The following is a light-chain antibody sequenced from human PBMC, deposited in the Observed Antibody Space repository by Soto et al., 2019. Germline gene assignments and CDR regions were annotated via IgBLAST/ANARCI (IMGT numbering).Light chain of an antibody. V-gene: IGLV2-14*01. CDR1: SGDVGAYDF. J-gene: IGLJ1*01. CDR3: VSFTVTDSYV. CDR2: DVS. Sequence: QSVLTQPASVSGSPGQSITISCTGTSGDVGAYDFVSWYQHHPGKPPRLVIYDVSRRPAGASDRFSGSKSGSTASLTISTLQAEDEADYYCVSFTVTDSYVFGTGTKLTVL.